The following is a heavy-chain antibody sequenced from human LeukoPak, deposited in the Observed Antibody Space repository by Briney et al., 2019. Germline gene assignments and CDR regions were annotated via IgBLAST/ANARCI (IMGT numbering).Heavy chain of an antibody. CDR2: INHDGTT. V-gene: IGHV4-34*01. D-gene: IGHD4-23*01. Sequence: SETLSLTCAVYGGSFSDSYWSWIRQPPGEGPEWIGEINHDGTTNYNPSLKSRVTILVDTSKNQFSLNLSSVTAADTAVYYCARGSNSVAYWGQGTLVTVSP. CDR1: GGSFSDSY. J-gene: IGHJ4*02. CDR3: ARGSNSVAY.